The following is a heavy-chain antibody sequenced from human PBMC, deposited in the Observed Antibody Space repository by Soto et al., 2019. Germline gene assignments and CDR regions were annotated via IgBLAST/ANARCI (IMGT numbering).Heavy chain of an antibody. Sequence: EVQLLESGGGLVQPGWALRLSCAVSGFSFSTCGVTWVRHAPGKGLEWVSGVSGGSGVTHYADSVKGRFTITGDNYKNTVSLHMNSLRVEATAVYYCAKWNGYGDYWGQGTLVTVSS. CDR3: AKWNGYGDY. CDR1: GFSFSTCG. V-gene: IGHV3-23*01. D-gene: IGHD1-1*01. J-gene: IGHJ4*02. CDR2: VSGGSGVT.